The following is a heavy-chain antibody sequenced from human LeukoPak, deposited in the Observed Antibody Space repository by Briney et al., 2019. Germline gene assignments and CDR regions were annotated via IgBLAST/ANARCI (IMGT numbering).Heavy chain of an antibody. Sequence: GGSLRLPCAASGFTFSTYGMHWVRQAPGKGLEWVAVIWYDGSNQYYADWVKGRFTISRDNSKNTLFLQMNSLRAEDTAVYYCARGGVCSSTSCYNDYWGQGTLVTVSS. D-gene: IGHD2-2*01. J-gene: IGHJ4*02. CDR2: IWYDGSNQ. CDR1: GFTFSTYG. V-gene: IGHV3-33*01. CDR3: ARGGVCSSTSCYNDY.